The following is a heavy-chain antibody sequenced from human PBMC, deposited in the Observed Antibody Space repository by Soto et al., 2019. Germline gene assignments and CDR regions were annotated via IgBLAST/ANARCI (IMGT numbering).Heavy chain of an antibody. J-gene: IGHJ4*02. D-gene: IGHD4-17*01. V-gene: IGHV1-2*04. CDR2: INPNSGGT. Sequence: ASVKVSCKASGYTFTGYYMHWVRQAPGQGLEWMGWINPNSGGTNYAQKFQGWVTMTRDTSISTAYMELSRLRAEDTAVYFCAKDPDGDYISYSYSFDHWGPGTLVTVSS. CDR3: AKDPDGDYISYSYSFDH. CDR1: GYTFTGYY.